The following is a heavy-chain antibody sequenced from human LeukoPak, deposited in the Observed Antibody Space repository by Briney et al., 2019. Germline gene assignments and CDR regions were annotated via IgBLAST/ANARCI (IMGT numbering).Heavy chain of an antibody. J-gene: IGHJ4*02. CDR3: ARDHDYDFWSGYYIDY. D-gene: IGHD3-3*01. CDR1: GFTFSDYY. CDR2: ISSSGSTI. V-gene: IGHV3-11*04. Sequence: GGSLRLSCAASGFTFSDYYMSWIRQAPGKGLEWVAYISSSGSTIYYADSVKGRFTISRDNAKNSLCLQMNSLRAEDTAVYYCARDHDYDFWSGYYIDYWGQGTLVTVSS.